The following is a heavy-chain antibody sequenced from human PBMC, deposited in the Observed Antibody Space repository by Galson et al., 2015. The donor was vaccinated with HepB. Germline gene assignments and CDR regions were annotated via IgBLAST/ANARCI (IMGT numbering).Heavy chain of an antibody. CDR3: ARQIVGALPHYYYYMDV. V-gene: IGHV5-51*01. J-gene: IGHJ6*03. D-gene: IGHD2-15*01. CDR1: GYTFNTYW. Sequence: QSGAEVKQPGESLKISCKGSGYTFNTYWIGWVRQMPGKGLEWMGIIYPGDSDTRYSPSFQGQVTISADKSINTAYLQWSSLRASDTAIYYCARQIVGALPHYYYYMDVWGKGTTVTVPS. CDR2: IYPGDSDT.